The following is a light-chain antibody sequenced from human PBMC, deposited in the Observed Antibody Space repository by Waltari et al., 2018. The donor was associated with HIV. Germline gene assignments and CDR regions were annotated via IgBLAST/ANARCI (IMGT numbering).Light chain of an antibody. J-gene: IGKJ4*01. Sequence: DIQMAQSPSNVSAFVGGTVTITCRASRDISTSLAWYQFKPGRVPKLLIYSAFRLETGVSSRFGGSGSGTEVTLTITSLQPEDFATYYCQQADSFPHTFGGGTRV. V-gene: IGKV1-12*01. CDR1: RDISTS. CDR2: SAF. CDR3: QQADSFPHT.